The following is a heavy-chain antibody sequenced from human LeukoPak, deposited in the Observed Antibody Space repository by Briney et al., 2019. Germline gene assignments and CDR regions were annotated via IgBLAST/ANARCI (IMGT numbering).Heavy chain of an antibody. V-gene: IGHV1-18*01. CDR1: GYTFTSYG. Sequence: ASVKVSCKASGYTFTSYGISWVRQAPGQGLEWMGWISAYNGNTNYAQKLQGRVTMTTDTSTSTAYMELRSLRSDDTAVYYCARIRYYDILTGYFSTYYYYGMDVWGQGITVTVSS. D-gene: IGHD3-9*01. CDR3: ARIRYYDILTGYFSTYYYYGMDV. J-gene: IGHJ6*02. CDR2: ISAYNGNT.